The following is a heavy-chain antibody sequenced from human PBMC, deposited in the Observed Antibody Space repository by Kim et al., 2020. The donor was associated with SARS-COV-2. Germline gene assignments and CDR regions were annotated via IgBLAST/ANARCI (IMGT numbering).Heavy chain of an antibody. CDR3: ARDEFRITIFHAGMDV. J-gene: IGHJ6*02. D-gene: IGHD3-9*01. V-gene: IGHV4-30-2*04. Sequence: SLKSRVTISVDTSKNQFSLKLSSVTAADTAVYYCARDEFRITIFHAGMDVWGQGTTVTVSS.